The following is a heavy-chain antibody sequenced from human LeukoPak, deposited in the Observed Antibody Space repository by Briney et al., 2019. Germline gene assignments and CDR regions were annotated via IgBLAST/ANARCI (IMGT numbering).Heavy chain of an antibody. CDR1: GGSISSGDYY. D-gene: IGHD3-3*01. CDR3: ARVTGFLEWLLAGSFDY. CDR2: IYYSGST. J-gene: IGHJ4*02. V-gene: IGHV4-30-4*08. Sequence: SETLSLTCTVSGGSISSGDYYWSWIRQPPGKGLEWIGYIYYSGSTYYNPSLKSRVTISVDTSKNQFSLKLSSVTAADTAVYYCARVTGFLEWLLAGSFDYWGQGTLVTVSS.